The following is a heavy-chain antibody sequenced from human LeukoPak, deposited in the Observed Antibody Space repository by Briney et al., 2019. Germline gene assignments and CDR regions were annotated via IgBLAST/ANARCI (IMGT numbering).Heavy chain of an antibody. D-gene: IGHD3-22*01. CDR1: GGSISSRSYY. Sequence: SETLSLTCTVSGGSISSRSYYWGWIRQPAGKGLEWIGRIYTSGSTNYNPSLKSRVTMSVDTSKNQFSLKLSSVTAADTAVYYCARDLPYYDSSGYHNFSWYFDYWGQGTLVTVSS. CDR3: ARDLPYYDSSGYHNFSWYFDY. V-gene: IGHV4-61*02. J-gene: IGHJ4*02. CDR2: IYTSGST.